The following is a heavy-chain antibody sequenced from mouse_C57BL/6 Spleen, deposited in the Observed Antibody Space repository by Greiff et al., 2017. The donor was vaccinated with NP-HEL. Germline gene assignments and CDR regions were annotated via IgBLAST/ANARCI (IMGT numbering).Heavy chain of an antibody. CDR3: ARRGDYDNYYAMDY. J-gene: IGHJ4*01. D-gene: IGHD2-4*01. Sequence: VNVVESGPGLVAPSQSLSITCTVSGFSLTSYGVHWVRQPPGKGLEWLVVIWSDGSTTYNSALKSRLSISKDNSKSQVFLKMNSLQTDDTAMYYCARRGDYDNYYAMDYWGQGTSVTVSS. CDR2: IWSDGST. CDR1: GFSLTSYG. V-gene: IGHV2-6*03.